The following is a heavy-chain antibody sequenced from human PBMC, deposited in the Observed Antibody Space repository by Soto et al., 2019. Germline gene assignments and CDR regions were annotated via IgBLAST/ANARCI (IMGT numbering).Heavy chain of an antibody. D-gene: IGHD2-2*01. CDR2: FRGGGDRT. J-gene: IGHJ2*01. Sequence: EVQLLESGGGLVQPGGSLRLSCVGSGFTFINYAMNGVRQTPGKGLEWVSTFRGGGDRTFDADTVKGRFPISRDNSKNTVNLQMNSLRADDTAVYYCARKVLGSTSRPDWWYFDLWGRGTLVTVSS. CDR3: ARKVLGSTSRPDWWYFDL. CDR1: GFTFINYA. V-gene: IGHV3-23*01.